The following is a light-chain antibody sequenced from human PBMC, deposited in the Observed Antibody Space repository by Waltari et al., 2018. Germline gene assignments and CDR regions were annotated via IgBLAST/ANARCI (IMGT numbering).Light chain of an antibody. J-gene: IGLJ2*01. CDR3: SSYAGSNTVVV. V-gene: IGLV2-23*02. CDR1: SSDVGSYHL. CDR2: DVT. Sequence: QSALTQPASVSGSPGQSITFSCTGASSDVGSYHLVSWYQQHPGKAPKLLIYDVTQRPSGVSDRFSGSKSGNTASLTISGLQAEDEADYHCSSYAGSNTVVVFGGGTKVTVL.